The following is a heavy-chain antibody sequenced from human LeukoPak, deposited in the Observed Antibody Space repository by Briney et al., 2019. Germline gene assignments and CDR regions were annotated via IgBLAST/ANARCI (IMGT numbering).Heavy chain of an antibody. D-gene: IGHD3-22*01. Sequence: GGSLRLSCAASGFTFSAYGMSWVRQAPGKGLEWVSAISDSGNTYHADSVKGRFTISRDSSKNTLFLQMNRLRPEDAAVYYCARDRSQGWDNSGYYPDALIMWGQGTLVSVSS. J-gene: IGHJ3*02. V-gene: IGHV3-23*01. CDR2: ISDSGNT. CDR3: ARDRSQGWDNSGYYPDALIM. CDR1: GFTFSAYG.